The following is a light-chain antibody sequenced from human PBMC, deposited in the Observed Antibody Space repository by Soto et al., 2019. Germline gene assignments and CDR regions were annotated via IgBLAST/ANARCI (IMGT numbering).Light chain of an antibody. CDR2: GAS. J-gene: IGKJ1*01. CDR3: QQYDRYPT. Sequence: MGVAQGPGTLSLSPGERATLSCRASQSVSSYLAWYQQKPGQAPRLLIYGASSRTTGIPDRFSGSGSGTDFTLTISSLQSDDSAPYSCQQYDRYPTFGQGTKVDIK. V-gene: IGKV3D-15*01. CDR1: QSVSSY.